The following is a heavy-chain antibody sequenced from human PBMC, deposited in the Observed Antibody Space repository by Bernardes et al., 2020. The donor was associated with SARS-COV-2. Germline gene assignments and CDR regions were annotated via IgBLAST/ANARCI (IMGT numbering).Heavy chain of an antibody. J-gene: IGHJ4*02. CDR2: ISISGGIT. CDR1: GFTFSSYV. V-gene: IGHV3-23*01. D-gene: IGHD1-26*01. Sequence: GGSLRLSCAASGFTFSSYVMSWVRQAPGKGLEWVSTISISGGITYYSDSVKGRFTISRDNSKNTLYLQMNSLRAEDTAVYYCAIRIVGGTKWALDYWGQGTLVTISS. CDR3: AIRIVGGTKWALDY.